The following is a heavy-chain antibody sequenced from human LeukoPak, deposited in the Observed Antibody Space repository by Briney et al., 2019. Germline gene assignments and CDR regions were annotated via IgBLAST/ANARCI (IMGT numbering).Heavy chain of an antibody. CDR1: GFTFSSYG. CDR2: IRYDGSNK. J-gene: IGHJ4*02. CDR3: AKDRWIAAAGTEPDY. D-gene: IGHD6-13*01. Sequence: GGSLRLSCAASGFTFSSYGMHWVRQAPGKGLEWVAFIRYDGSNKYYADSVKGRFTISRDNSKNTLYLQMNSLRAEDTAVYYCAKDRWIAAAGTEPDYWGQGTLVTVSS. V-gene: IGHV3-30*02.